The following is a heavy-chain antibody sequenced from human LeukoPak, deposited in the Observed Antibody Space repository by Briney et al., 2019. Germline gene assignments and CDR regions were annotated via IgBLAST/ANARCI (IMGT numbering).Heavy chain of an antibody. CDR2: IKQDGSEK. CDR3: ASNSGSYLS. Sequence: GGSLRPSCAPSGFTFSSYWMSWVRRAPGKGVEWVAKIKQDGSEKYYVDSVKGRFTISRDNAKNSVYLQMSSLRAEDTAVYYCASNSGSYLSWGQGTLVTVSS. J-gene: IGHJ5*02. D-gene: IGHD1-26*01. CDR1: GFTFSSYW. V-gene: IGHV3-7*05.